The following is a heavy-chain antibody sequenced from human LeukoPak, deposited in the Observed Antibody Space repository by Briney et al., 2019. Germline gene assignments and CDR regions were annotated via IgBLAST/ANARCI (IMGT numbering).Heavy chain of an antibody. Sequence: GGSLRLSCAASGFTVSSKYMSWVRQAPGKGLEWVSVIYSGGSTYYADSVKGRFTISRDNSKNTLYLQMNSLRAEDTAVYYCARVHMTTVTIQRPPGSDYYYGMDVWGQGTTVTVSS. CDR1: GFTVSSKY. V-gene: IGHV3-53*01. CDR2: IYSGGST. CDR3: ARVHMTTVTIQRPPGSDYYYGMDV. J-gene: IGHJ6*02. D-gene: IGHD4-17*01.